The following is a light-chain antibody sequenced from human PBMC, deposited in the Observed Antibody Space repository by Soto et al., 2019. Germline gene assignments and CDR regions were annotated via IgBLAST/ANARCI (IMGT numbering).Light chain of an antibody. CDR3: GSYAGSSEV. V-gene: IGLV2-8*01. CDR1: SSDVGGYNY. CDR2: EVS. Sequence: QSVLTQPPSASGSPGQSVTISCTGTSSDVGGYNYVSWYQQHPGKAPKLMIYEVSRRPSGVPDRFSGSKSGNTASLTVSGHQAEDEADYYCGSYAGSSEVFGGGTKLTVL. J-gene: IGLJ2*01.